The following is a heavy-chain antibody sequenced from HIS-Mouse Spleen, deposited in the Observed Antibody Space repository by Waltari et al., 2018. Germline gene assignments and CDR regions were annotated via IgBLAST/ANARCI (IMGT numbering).Heavy chain of an antibody. CDR3: ARGQRELHWFDP. J-gene: IGHJ5*02. D-gene: IGHD1-26*01. Sequence: QVQLQQWGAGLLKPSETLSLTCAVHGGSFSGSYWSWIRQPPGKGLEWIGEINHSGSTNYNPSLKSRVTISVDTSKNQFSLKLSSVTAADTAVYYCARGQRELHWFDPWGQGTLVTVSS. CDR2: INHSGST. CDR1: GGSFSGSY. V-gene: IGHV4-34*01.